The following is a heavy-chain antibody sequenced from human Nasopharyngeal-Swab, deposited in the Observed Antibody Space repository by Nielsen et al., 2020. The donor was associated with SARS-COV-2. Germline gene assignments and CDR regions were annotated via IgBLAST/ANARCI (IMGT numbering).Heavy chain of an antibody. D-gene: IGHD2/OR15-2a*01. CDR3: TTDFPSQYFYYYMDV. CDR2: IKSKTGGGTT. V-gene: IGHV3-15*07. J-gene: IGHJ6*03. Sequence: GESLKISCAASGFTFNNAWMNWVRQAPGKGLEWVGRIKSKTGGGTTDYAAPVKGRFTVSRDDSENTLCLQMNSLKTEDTAVYYCTTDFPSQYFYYYMDVWGKGTTVIVSS. CDR1: GFTFNNAW.